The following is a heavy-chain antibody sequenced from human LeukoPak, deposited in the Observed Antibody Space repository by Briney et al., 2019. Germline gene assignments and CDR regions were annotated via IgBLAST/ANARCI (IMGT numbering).Heavy chain of an antibody. Sequence: RTSQTLSLTCAVSGGAISSGGYDWSWIRQHPGKGLEWIGYIYYSGSTYYNPSLKSRVTISVDTSKNQFSLKLSSVTAADTAVYYCARDRPTSGYSYGFDYWGQGTLVTVSS. CDR1: GGAISSGGYD. J-gene: IGHJ4*02. CDR2: IYYSGST. CDR3: ARDRPTSGYSYGFDY. D-gene: IGHD5-18*01. V-gene: IGHV4-31*11.